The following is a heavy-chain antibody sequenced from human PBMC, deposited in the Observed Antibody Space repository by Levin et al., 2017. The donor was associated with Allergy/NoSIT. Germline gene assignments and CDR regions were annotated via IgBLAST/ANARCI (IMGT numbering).Heavy chain of an antibody. V-gene: IGHV3-11*01. J-gene: IGHJ3*01. CDR1: GFSHSDYY. D-gene: IGHD5-24*01. Sequence: GESLKISCAASGFSHSDYYMSWIRQSPGKGLEWISYISKTGNTIYYGDSVKGRFTVSRDNAKNSLYLQMDSLRVEDTAIYYCVRDGYTKENAVDLWGQGTMVIVSS. CDR2: ISKTGNTI. CDR3: VRDGYTKENAVDL.